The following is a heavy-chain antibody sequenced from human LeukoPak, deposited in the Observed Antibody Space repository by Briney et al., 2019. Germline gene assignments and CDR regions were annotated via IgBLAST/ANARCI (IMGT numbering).Heavy chain of an antibody. D-gene: IGHD6-6*01. CDR1: GYSFTSYW. Sequence: GESLKISCKGSGYSFTSYWIGWVRQMPGKGLEWMGIIYPGDSDTRYSPSLQGQVTISADKSISTAYLQWSSLKASDTAMYYCARHSVITSRIAARILDYWGQGTLVTASS. CDR3: ARHSVITSRIAARILDY. J-gene: IGHJ4*02. V-gene: IGHV5-51*01. CDR2: IYPGDSDT.